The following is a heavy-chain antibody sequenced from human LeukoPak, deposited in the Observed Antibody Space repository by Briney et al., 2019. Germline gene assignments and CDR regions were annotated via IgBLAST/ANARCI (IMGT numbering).Heavy chain of an antibody. J-gene: IGHJ6*04. D-gene: IGHD2-2*01. V-gene: IGHV1-8*03. CDR2: MNPNSGYT. CDR3: ARDRGEYEWDV. CDR1: GYTFSNFD. Sequence: GASVKVSCKASGYTFSNFDLNWVRQATGQGLEWVGYMNPNSGYTGYAQKFQGRVTITRDTSISTLYMELSSLRSEDTAVYYCARDRGEYEWDVWGKGTTVTVSS.